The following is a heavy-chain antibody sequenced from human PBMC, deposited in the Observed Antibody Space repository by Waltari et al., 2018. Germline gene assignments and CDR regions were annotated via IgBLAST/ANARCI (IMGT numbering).Heavy chain of an antibody. CDR2: ISYTGAT. CDR3: ATYIGASVGTAAFDV. CDR1: GGSITNNRHY. V-gene: IGHV4-39*01. Sequence: QLQLQESGPGLVKPSETLSLTCSVPGGSITNNRHYWGWIRQPPGQGPEWIATISYTGATYSSPSLQSRLTMSRDTSKNQLSLTLGSVTAADTAVYYCATYIGASVGTAAFDVWGQGTMVTVSS. D-gene: IGHD5-12*01. J-gene: IGHJ3*01.